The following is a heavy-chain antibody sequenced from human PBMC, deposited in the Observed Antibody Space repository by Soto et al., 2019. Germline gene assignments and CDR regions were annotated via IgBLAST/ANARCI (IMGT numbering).Heavy chain of an antibody. Sequence: SETLSLTCTVSGGSIGSSPYYWGWIRQPPGKGLEWIGSIYYSGNTYYNPSLKSRVTISVDTSNNQFSLKLSSVSAADTAVYYCARGPSGDKVDYWGQGTLVTVSS. J-gene: IGHJ4*02. D-gene: IGHD7-27*01. V-gene: IGHV4-39*01. CDR3: ARGPSGDKVDY. CDR1: GGSIGSSPYY. CDR2: IYYSGNT.